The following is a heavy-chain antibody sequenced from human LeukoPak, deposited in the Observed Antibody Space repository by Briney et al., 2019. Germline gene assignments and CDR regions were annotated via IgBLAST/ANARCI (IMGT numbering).Heavy chain of an antibody. CDR1: GGSISSSSYY. Sequence: KPSETLSLTCTVSGGSISSSSYYWGWIRQPPGKGLEWIGSIYYSGSTYYNPSLKSRVTISVDTSKNQFSLKLSSVTAADTAVYYCARGRSVRGVPLVVPAAIIWFDPWGQGTLVTVSS. D-gene: IGHD2-2*01. CDR2: IYYSGST. J-gene: IGHJ5*02. V-gene: IGHV4-39*07. CDR3: ARGRSVRGVPLVVPAAIIWFDP.